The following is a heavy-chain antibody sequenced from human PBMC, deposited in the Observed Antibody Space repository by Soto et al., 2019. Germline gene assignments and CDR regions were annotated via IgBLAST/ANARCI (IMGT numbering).Heavy chain of an antibody. CDR1: GDSVSSNSAA. J-gene: IGHJ6*02. Sequence: QTLSLTCAISGDSVSSNSAAWNWIRQSPSRGLEWLGRTYYRSKWYNDYAVSVKSRITINPDTSKNQFSLQLNSVTPEDTAVYYCARVGCSSTSCYSHYYYGMDVWGQGTTVTVSS. CDR2: TYYRSKWYN. CDR3: ARVGCSSTSCYSHYYYGMDV. D-gene: IGHD2-2*01. V-gene: IGHV6-1*01.